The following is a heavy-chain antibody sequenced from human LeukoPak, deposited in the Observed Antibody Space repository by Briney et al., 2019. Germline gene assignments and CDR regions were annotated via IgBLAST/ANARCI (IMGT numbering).Heavy chain of an antibody. J-gene: IGHJ3*02. D-gene: IGHD2-2*03. CDR2: ISGSGGRT. CDR1: GFTFDNCG. V-gene: IGHV3-23*01. Sequence: PGGSLRLSCAASGFTFDNCGIGWVRQAPGKGLEWVSGISGSGGRTYYADSVKGRFTISRDNSKNTLFLQLNSLGVEDTATYYCAIPTCSGSGYCSTSDPFHTWGQGTMVTVSS. CDR3: AIPTCSGSGYCSTSDPFHT.